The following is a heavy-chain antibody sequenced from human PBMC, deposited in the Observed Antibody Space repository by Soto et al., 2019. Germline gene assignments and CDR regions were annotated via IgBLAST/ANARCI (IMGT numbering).Heavy chain of an antibody. CDR1: GFTFSSYG. J-gene: IGHJ6*02. Sequence: QVQLVESGGGVVQPGRSLRLSCAASGFTFSSYGMHWVRQAPGKGLEWVAAISNDGSNKYYADSVKGRFTISRDKSNSTLYLQMNSLTAEDTAVYYCAKELFNVFGVVTTRLFYYYGMDVWGQGTTVTVSS. CDR2: ISNDGSNK. D-gene: IGHD3-3*01. CDR3: AKELFNVFGVVTTRLFYYYGMDV. V-gene: IGHV3-30*18.